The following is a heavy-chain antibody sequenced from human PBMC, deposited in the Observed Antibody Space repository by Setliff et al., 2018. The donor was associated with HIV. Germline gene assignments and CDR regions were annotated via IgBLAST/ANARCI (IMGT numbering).Heavy chain of an antibody. J-gene: IGHJ5*02. CDR3: ARQGSSVEMRVFDT. Sequence: PSETLSLTCTVSGGSVSSSDYYWNWIRQAPGKGLEWIGEISHSGIVNYSPSLKSRLIISVDTSNNQFFMRLRSVTAADTAVYYCARQGSSVEMRVFDTWGQGALVTVS. CDR1: GGSVSSSDYY. CDR2: ISHSGIV. V-gene: IGHV4-61*08.